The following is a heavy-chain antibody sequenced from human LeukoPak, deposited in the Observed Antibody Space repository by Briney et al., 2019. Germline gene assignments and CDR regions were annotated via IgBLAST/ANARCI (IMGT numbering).Heavy chain of an antibody. CDR2: IKYDGNEE. CDR3: KSGGAAPGSFDY. CDR1: GFTFSSYW. Sequence: GGSLRLSCAASGFTFSSYWMSWMRQAPGKGLEWVANIKYDGNEEYYVDSVKGRFTISRDNAKNSLYLQLNSLRVEDSAVYYCKSGGAAPGSFDYWGQGTLVTVSP. J-gene: IGHJ4*02. V-gene: IGHV3-7*01. D-gene: IGHD1-1*01.